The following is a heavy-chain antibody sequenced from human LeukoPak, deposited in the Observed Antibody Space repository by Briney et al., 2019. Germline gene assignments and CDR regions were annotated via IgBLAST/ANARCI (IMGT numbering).Heavy chain of an antibody. Sequence: GGSLRLSCAASGFTFSSYAMHWVRQAPGKGLEWVAVISYDGSNKYYADSVKGRFTISRDNSKNTPYLQMNSLRAEDTAVYYCARDRVYSSSWSGGPGWFDPWGQGTLVTVSS. V-gene: IGHV3-30-3*01. J-gene: IGHJ5*02. CDR1: GFTFSSYA. D-gene: IGHD6-13*01. CDR2: ISYDGSNK. CDR3: ARDRVYSSSWSGGPGWFDP.